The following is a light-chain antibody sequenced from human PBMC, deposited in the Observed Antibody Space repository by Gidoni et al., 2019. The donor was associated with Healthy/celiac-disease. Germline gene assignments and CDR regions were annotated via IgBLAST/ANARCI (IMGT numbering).Light chain of an antibody. CDR1: QSVRSY. Sequence: EIVLPQSPATLSLSPGERATLSCMASQSVRSYLAWYQQKPGQAPRLLIYDASNMATGIPARFSGSGSGTDFTLTISSLEPEDFAVYYCQQRSNWPLTFGGGTKVEIK. CDR3: QQRSNWPLT. CDR2: DAS. J-gene: IGKJ4*01. V-gene: IGKV3-11*01.